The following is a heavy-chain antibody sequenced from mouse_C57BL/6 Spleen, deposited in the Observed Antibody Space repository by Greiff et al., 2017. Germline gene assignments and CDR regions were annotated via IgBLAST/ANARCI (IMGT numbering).Heavy chain of an antibody. D-gene: IGHD1-1*01. CDR1: GYAFSSYW. Sequence: QVQLQQSGAELVKPGASVKISCKASGYAFSSYWMNWVKQRPGKGLEWIGQLYPGDGDTNYNGKVKGKATLTADKSSSTAYMQLSSLTSEDSAVYFCARSPYYYGSSSLDYWGQGTTLTVSS. J-gene: IGHJ2*01. V-gene: IGHV1-80*01. CDR2: LYPGDGDT. CDR3: ARSPYYYGSSSLDY.